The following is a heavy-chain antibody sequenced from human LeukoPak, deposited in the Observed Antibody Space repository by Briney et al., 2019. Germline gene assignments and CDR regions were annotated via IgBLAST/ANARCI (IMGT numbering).Heavy chain of an antibody. V-gene: IGHV3-30*02. Sequence: PGGSLRLSCAASGFTFSSYGMHWVRQAPGKGLEWVAFIRYDGSNKYYADSVKGGFTISRDNSKNTLYLQMNSLRAEDTAVYYCARYDYVWGSYRTQFYYFDYWGQGTLVTVSS. CDR2: IRYDGSNK. CDR1: GFTFSSYG. D-gene: IGHD3-16*02. J-gene: IGHJ4*02. CDR3: ARYDYVWGSYRTQFYYFDY.